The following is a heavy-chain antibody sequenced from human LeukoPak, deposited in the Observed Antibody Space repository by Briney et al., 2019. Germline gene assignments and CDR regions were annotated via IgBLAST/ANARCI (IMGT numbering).Heavy chain of an antibody. CDR2: INHSGST. J-gene: IGHJ4*02. V-gene: IGHV4-34*01. CDR3: ARGDGYNPPPDY. D-gene: IGHD5-24*01. Sequence: SETLSLTCAVYGGSFSGYYWSWIRQPPGKGLEWIGEINHSGSTNYNPSLKSRVTISVDTSKNQFSLKLSSVTAADTAVYYCARGDGYNPPPDYWGQGTLVTVSS. CDR1: GGSFSGYY.